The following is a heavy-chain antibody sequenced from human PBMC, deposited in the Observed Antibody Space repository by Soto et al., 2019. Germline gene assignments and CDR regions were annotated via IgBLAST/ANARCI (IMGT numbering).Heavy chain of an antibody. CDR2: IYWDDDK. V-gene: IGHV2-5*02. CDR1: GFSLSTIGVA. Sequence: QITLKESGPTLVKPTQTLTLTCTFSGFSLSTIGVAVGWLRQPPGKALEWLALIYWDDDKRYSPSLNSRLTVTKDTSKNPFVLTMTNMVPVDTATYFCAHQSRGNRFPSAYWGQGILVTVSS. CDR3: AHQSRGNRFPSAY. J-gene: IGHJ4*02. D-gene: IGHD1-1*01.